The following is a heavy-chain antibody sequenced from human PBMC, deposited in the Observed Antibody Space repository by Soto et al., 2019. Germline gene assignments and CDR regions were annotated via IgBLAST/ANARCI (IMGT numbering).Heavy chain of an antibody. CDR2: ISSSSSYT. J-gene: IGHJ4*02. CDR1: GFTFSDYY. CDR3: ARVGVVTAAGTSDY. Sequence: QVQLVESGGGLVKPGGSLRLSCAASGFTFSDYYMSWIRQAPGKGLEWVSYISSSSSYTNYADSVKGRFIISRDNAKNSLYLQMNSLRAEDTAVYYCARVGVVTAAGTSDYWGQGTLVTVSS. D-gene: IGHD6-13*01. V-gene: IGHV3-11*06.